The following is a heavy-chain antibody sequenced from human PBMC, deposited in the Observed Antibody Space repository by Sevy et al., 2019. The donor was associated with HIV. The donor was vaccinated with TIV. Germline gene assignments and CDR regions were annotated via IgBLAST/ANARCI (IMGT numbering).Heavy chain of an antibody. V-gene: IGHV3-30*04. CDR2: ISYDGSNK. CDR3: ARDEGLNCSSTSCYTVFDY. CDR1: GFTFSSYA. J-gene: IGHJ4*02. Sequence: GGSLRLSCAASGFTFSSYAMHWVRQAPGKGLEWVAVISYDGSNKYYADSVKGRFTISRDNSKNTRYLQMNSLRAEDTAVYYCARDEGLNCSSTSCYTVFDYWGQGTLVTVSS. D-gene: IGHD2-2*02.